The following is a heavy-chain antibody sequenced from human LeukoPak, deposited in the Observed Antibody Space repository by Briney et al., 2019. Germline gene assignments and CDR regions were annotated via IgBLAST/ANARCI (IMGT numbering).Heavy chain of an antibody. Sequence: PSETLSLTSAVYGGSFSGYYWSWIRQPPGKGLEWIGEINRSGSTNYNPSLKSRVTMSVDTSKNQFSLKLSSVTAADTAVYYCARFTPPAWAVPAAIHGDYWGQGTLVTVSS. CDR1: GGSFSGYY. CDR3: ARFTPPAWAVPAAIHGDY. J-gene: IGHJ4*02. D-gene: IGHD2-2*02. V-gene: IGHV4-34*01. CDR2: INRSGST.